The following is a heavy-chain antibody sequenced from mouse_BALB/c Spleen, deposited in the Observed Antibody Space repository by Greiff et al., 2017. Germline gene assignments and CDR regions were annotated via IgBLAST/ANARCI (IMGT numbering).Heavy chain of an antibody. D-gene: IGHD3-1*01. CDR3: TRRATEYAMDY. Sequence: QVQLQQPGAELVRPGASVKLSCKASGYTFTSYWINWVKQRPGQGLEWIGNIYPSDSYTNYNQKFKDKATLTVDKSSSTAYMQLSSPTSEDSAVYYCTRRATEYAMDYWGQGTSVTVSS. CDR1: GYTFTSYW. CDR2: IYPSDSYT. J-gene: IGHJ4*01. V-gene: IGHV1-69*02.